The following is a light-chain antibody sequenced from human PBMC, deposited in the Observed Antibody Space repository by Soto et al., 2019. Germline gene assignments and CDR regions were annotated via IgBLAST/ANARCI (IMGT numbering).Light chain of an antibody. CDR1: SGYGNYA. CDR3: QTWGPGFRV. CDR2: VNRDGSH. Sequence: QSVLTQSPSASASLGASVKLTCTLSSGYGNYAIAWHQQQPEKGPRYLMRVNRDGSHTKGDGIPDRFSGSSSGAERYLTIPRLQSAGEADYHCQTWGPGFRVFGGGTKLTVL. V-gene: IGLV4-69*01. J-gene: IGLJ2*01.